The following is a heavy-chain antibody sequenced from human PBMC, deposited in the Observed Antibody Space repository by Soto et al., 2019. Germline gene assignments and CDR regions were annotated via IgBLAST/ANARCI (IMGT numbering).Heavy chain of an antibody. CDR2: IYYSGST. V-gene: IGHV4-59*01. CDR1: GGSISSYY. CDR3: ARVRQWLVDY. Sequence: QVQLQESGPGLVKPSETLSLTCTVSGGSISSYYWSWIRQPPGKGLEWIGYIYYSGSTNYNPSLKSRVTISVDTSKNQFSLKLSSVTAADTAVYYCARVRQWLVDYWGQGTLVTVSS. D-gene: IGHD6-19*01. J-gene: IGHJ4*02.